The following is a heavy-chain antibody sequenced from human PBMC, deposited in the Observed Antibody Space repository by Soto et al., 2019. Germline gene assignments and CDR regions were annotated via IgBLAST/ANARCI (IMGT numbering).Heavy chain of an antibody. Sequence: PGESLKISCKGSGYSFTSYWIGWVRQMPGKGLEWMGIIYPGDSDTRYSPSFQGQVTISADKSISTAYLQWSSLKASDTAMYYCARLPNTHDFWSGYPKYYFDYWGQGTLVTVSS. CDR2: IYPGDSDT. CDR1: GYSFTSYW. CDR3: ARLPNTHDFWSGYPKYYFDY. V-gene: IGHV5-51*01. J-gene: IGHJ4*02. D-gene: IGHD3-3*01.